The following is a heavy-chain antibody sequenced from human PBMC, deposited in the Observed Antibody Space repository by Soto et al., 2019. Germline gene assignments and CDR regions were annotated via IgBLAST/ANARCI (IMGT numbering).Heavy chain of an antibody. CDR2: IKSKTDGGTT. Sequence: GGSLRLSCAASGFTFSNAWMNWVRQAPGKGLEWVGRIKSKTDGGTTDYAAPVKGRFTISRDDSKNTLYLQMNSLKNDDTSVYYRTTPIRPQTVDYYYSSGYYLQTFSYGMDVWGQGTTVTVSS. CDR1: GFTFSNAW. D-gene: IGHD3-22*01. J-gene: IGHJ6*02. V-gene: IGHV3-15*07. CDR3: TTPIRPQTVDYYYSSGYYLQTFSYGMDV.